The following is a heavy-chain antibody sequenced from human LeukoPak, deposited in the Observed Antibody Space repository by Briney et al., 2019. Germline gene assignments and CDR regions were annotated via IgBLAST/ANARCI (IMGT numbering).Heavy chain of an antibody. CDR1: GFTFDDYG. Sequence: PGGSLRLSCAASGFTFDDYGMSWVRQAPGKGLEWGSGINWNGGSTGYADSVKGRFTISRDNAKNSLYLQMNSLRAEDTALYYCARSLYDSSGFDYWGQGTLVTVSS. J-gene: IGHJ4*02. V-gene: IGHV3-20*04. D-gene: IGHD3-22*01. CDR3: ARSLYDSSGFDY. CDR2: INWNGGST.